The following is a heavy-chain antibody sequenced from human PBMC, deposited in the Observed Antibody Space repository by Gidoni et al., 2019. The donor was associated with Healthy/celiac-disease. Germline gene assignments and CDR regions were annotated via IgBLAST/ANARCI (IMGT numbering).Heavy chain of an antibody. D-gene: IGHD5-12*01. V-gene: IGHV3-15*01. CDR1: GFTYSNAW. J-gene: IGHJ3*02. Sequence: EVQLVESGGGLVKHGGSLRLPCAASGFTYSNAWMSWVRQAPVKGLEWVGRIKSKTDGGTTDYAAPVKGRFTISRDDSKNTLYLQMNSLKTEDTAVYYCTTAELATIRVEAFDIWGQGTMVTVSS. CDR2: IKSKTDGGTT. CDR3: TTAELATIRVEAFDI.